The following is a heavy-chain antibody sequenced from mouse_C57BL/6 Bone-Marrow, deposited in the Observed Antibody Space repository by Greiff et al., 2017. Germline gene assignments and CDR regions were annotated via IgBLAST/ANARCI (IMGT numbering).Heavy chain of an antibody. V-gene: IGHV1-53*01. J-gene: IGHJ3*01. D-gene: IGHD2-13*01. Sequence: VQLQQPGTELVKPGASVKLSCKASGYTFTSYWMHWVKQRPGQGLEWLGNINPSNGGTNYNEKFKSKATLTVDKSSSTAYMQLSSLTSEDSAVYYCAITEGVTSGFAYWGQGTLVTVSA. CDR2: INPSNGGT. CDR1: GYTFTSYW. CDR3: AITEGVTSGFAY.